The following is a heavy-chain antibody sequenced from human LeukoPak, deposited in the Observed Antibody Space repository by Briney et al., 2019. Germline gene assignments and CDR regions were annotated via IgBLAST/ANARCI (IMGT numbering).Heavy chain of an antibody. CDR1: DESFSVHY. CDR3: ARDSGTSGEVKFDP. D-gene: IGHD3-10*01. Sequence: SETLSLTCAVSDESFSVHYWSWIRQPPGKGLEGLEWIGEINDRGNVQYRPSLKTRVTISVDTSKNQFSLKLSSVTAADTAVYYCARDSGTSGEVKFDPWGQGALVTVSS. V-gene: IGHV4-34*01. J-gene: IGHJ5*02. CDR2: INDRGNV.